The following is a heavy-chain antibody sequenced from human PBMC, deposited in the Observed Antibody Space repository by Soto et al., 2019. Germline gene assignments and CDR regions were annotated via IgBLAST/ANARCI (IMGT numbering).Heavy chain of an antibody. J-gene: IGHJ4*02. Sequence: EVQLLESGGDLIQPGGSLKLSCAASGFTFSDYAMNWVRQAPGKGLEWVSVISDSGVTAYYADSVKGRFTISRDNSKNTQYLQMDRRRAEDTAVYYCANDAGGGLYSTASYEFDYWGQGTLVTVSS. D-gene: IGHD6-13*01. CDR1: GFTFSDYA. V-gene: IGHV3-23*01. CDR3: ANDAGGGLYSTASYEFDY. CDR2: ISDSGVTA.